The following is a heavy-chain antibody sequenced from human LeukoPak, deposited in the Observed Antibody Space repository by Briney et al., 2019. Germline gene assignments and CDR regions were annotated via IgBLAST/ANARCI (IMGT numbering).Heavy chain of an antibody. D-gene: IGHD2-8*01. CDR3: ARTPRYCTNGVCSNFDY. J-gene: IGHJ4*02. Sequence: GASVKVSCKASGYTFTGYYMHWVRQAPGQGLEWMGWINPNSGGTNYAQKFQGRVTMTRDTSISTAYMELSRLRSDDTAVYYCARTPRYCTNGVCSNFDYWGQGTLVTVSS. V-gene: IGHV1-2*02. CDR1: GYTFTGYY. CDR2: INPNSGGT.